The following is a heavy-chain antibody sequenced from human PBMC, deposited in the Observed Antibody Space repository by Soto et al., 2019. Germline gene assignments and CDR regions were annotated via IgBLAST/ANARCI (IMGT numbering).Heavy chain of an antibody. D-gene: IGHD2-2*01. CDR3: GRHDHIVVVPTSLGAIDV. CDR1: GGSISSNKW. J-gene: IGHJ6*02. V-gene: IGHV4-4*02. CDR2: IYHSGST. Sequence: PSETLSLTCAVYGGSISSNKWWSWVRQPPGKWLEWVGEIYHSGSTNYNPSLKRRVTISLYKSKKQFSLKATSVTAADSVVYYCGRHDHIVVVPTSLGAIDVWGQGTKVTV.